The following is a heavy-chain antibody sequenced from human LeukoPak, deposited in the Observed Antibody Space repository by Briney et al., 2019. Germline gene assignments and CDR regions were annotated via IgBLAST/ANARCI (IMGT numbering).Heavy chain of an antibody. CDR2: ISGSGGST. V-gene: IGHV3-23*01. CDR1: GFTFSSYA. D-gene: IGHD3-3*01. CDR3: AKSGLRFLEWLSEYYFDY. Sequence: PGGSLRLSCAASGFTFSSYAMSWVRQAPGKGLEWVSAISGSGGSTYYADSVKGRFTISRDNSKNTLYLQMNSLRAEDTAVYYCAKSGLRFLEWLSEYYFDYWGQGTLVSVSS. J-gene: IGHJ4*02.